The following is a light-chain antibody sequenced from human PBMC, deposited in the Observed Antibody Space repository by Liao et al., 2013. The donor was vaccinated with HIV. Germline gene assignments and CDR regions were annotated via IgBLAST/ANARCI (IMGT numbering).Light chain of an antibody. CDR1: NVGSKS. Sequence: SYELTQPPSVSVAPGKTARITCGGNNVGSKSVHWYQQKPGQAPVVVIFYDRDRPSGIPERFSGSNSGNTATLNISRVEAGDEADYYCQVWDSSSDHPGVFGTGTKVTVL. V-gene: IGLV3-21*01. J-gene: IGLJ1*01. CDR2: YDR. CDR3: QVWDSSSDHPGV.